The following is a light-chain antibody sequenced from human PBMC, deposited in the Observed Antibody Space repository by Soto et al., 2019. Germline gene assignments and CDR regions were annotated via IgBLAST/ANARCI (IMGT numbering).Light chain of an antibody. CDR1: QSISNW. Sequence: DIQMTQSPSTLPASVGDRVTITCRASQSISNWLAWYQQKPGTAPKVLIYHASNLQSGVPSRFSGSGSGTDFTLTISSLQHEDFASYYCQQGNIFPWTFGQGTKVDI. J-gene: IGKJ1*01. V-gene: IGKV1-5*01. CDR3: QQGNIFPWT. CDR2: HAS.